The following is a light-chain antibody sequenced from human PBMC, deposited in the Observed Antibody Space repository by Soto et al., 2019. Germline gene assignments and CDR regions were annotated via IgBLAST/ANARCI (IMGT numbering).Light chain of an antibody. Sequence: DIQMTQSPSTLSASVGDRVTITCRASQTISSWVAWYQQKPGKAPKLLIYKSSSLEGGVPSRFSGSGSGTEFTLTISSLQPDDFAYYYCQQYNTYFSLTFGGGTKVDIK. CDR3: QQYNTYFSLT. V-gene: IGKV1-5*03. J-gene: IGKJ4*01. CDR1: QTISSW. CDR2: KSS.